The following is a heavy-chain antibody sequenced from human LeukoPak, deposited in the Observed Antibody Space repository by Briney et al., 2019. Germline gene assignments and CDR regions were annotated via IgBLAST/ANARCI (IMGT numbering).Heavy chain of an antibody. CDR3: ARAPSEIGGYYPEYFRH. CDR1: GFTFSSYW. V-gene: IGHV3-74*01. D-gene: IGHD3-22*01. J-gene: IGHJ1*01. Sequence: GGSLRLSCAATGFTFSSYWMHWVRQAPGKGLVWVSRIKSDGSTNYADSVKGRFTISRDNAKNTVSLQMNSLRAEDTGVYYCARAPSEIGGYYPEYFRHWGQGTLVTVSS. CDR2: IKSDGST.